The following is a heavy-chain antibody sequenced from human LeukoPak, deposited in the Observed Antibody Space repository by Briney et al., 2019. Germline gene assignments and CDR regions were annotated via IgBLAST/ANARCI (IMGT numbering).Heavy chain of an antibody. Sequence: SETLSLTCTVSGYSISSGYYWGWIRQPPGKGLEWTGSIDHSGSTYYNPSLKSRITISVDTSKNQFSLKLSSVTAADTAVYYCARGGTMVRGVIITNNWFDPWGQGTLVTVSS. D-gene: IGHD3-10*01. V-gene: IGHV4-38-2*02. CDR1: GYSISSGYY. CDR2: IDHSGST. CDR3: ARGGTMVRGVIITNNWFDP. J-gene: IGHJ5*02.